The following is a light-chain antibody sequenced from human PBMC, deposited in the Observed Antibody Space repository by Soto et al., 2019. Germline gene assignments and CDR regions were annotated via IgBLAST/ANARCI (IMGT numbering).Light chain of an antibody. CDR3: QQYSSLYT. J-gene: IGKJ2*01. V-gene: IGKV3-20*01. CDR1: QSINNNY. CDR2: GAS. Sequence: EIVLTQSLCTLYLSPGERVSLSCRATQSINNNYLAWYQHKPGQAPRLIVYGASARATGIPDRFSGSGSGTYFTLTISRLEPEDFPVYYCQQYSSLYTFGQGTKLEIK.